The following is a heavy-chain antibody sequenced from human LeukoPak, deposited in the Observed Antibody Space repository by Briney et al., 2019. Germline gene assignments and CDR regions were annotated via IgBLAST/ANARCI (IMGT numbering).Heavy chain of an antibody. V-gene: IGHV1-69*13. D-gene: IGHD3-3*01. CDR2: IIPIFGTA. J-gene: IGHJ3*02. CDR1: GGTFSSYA. Sequence: ASVKVSCKASGGTFSSYAISWVRQAPGQGLEWMGEIIPIFGTANYAQKFQGRVTITADESTSTAYMELSSLRSEDTAVYYCATFWSGYYLGSAFDIWGQGTMVTVSS. CDR3: ATFWSGYYLGSAFDI.